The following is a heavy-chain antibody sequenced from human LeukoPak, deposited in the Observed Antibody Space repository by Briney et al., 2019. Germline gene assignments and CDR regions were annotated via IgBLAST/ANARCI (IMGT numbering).Heavy chain of an antibody. V-gene: IGHV3-30*02. Sequence: PPGGSLRLSCAASGFTFSSYGMHWVRQAPGKGLEWVAFIRYDGSNKYYADSVKGRFTISRDNSKNTLYLQMNSLRAEDTAVYYCANSFGTGDPYYFDYWGQGTLVTVSS. D-gene: IGHD7-27*01. CDR2: IRYDGSNK. J-gene: IGHJ4*02. CDR1: GFTFSSYG. CDR3: ANSFGTGDPYYFDY.